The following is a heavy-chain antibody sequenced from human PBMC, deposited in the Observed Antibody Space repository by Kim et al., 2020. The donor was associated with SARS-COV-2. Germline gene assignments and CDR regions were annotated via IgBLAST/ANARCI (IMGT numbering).Heavy chain of an antibody. D-gene: IGHD2-2*01. CDR1: GYTFAAYY. CDR2: INPYNGDT. CDR3: AREPLDMVVEPSKMFFD. J-gene: IGHJ4*01. Sequence: ASVKVSCKASGYTFAAYYIHWVRQAPGQGLEWIGRINPYNGDTNYAQKFHGRVTMTRDTSISTAYMELSRLTSDDAAVYYCAREPLDMVVEPSKMFFD. V-gene: IGHV1-2*06.